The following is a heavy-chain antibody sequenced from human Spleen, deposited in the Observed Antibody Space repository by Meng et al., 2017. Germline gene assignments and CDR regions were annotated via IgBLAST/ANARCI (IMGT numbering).Heavy chain of an antibody. CDR1: GYTFTSYD. CDR3: ARDLRGFYFDY. V-gene: IGHV1-2*02. CDR2: INPNSGGT. J-gene: IGHJ4*02. D-gene: IGHD3-10*01. Sequence: ASVKVSCKASGYTFTSYDINWVRQATGQGLEWMGWINPNSGGTNYAQKFQGRVTMTRDTSISTAYMELSRLRSDDTAVYYCARDLRGFYFDYWGQGTLVTVSS.